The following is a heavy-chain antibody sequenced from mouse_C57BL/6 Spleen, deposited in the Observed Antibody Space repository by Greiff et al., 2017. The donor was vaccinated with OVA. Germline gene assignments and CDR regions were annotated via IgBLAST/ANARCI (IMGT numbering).Heavy chain of an antibody. CDR3: ARSEGYYGSLYWYFDV. J-gene: IGHJ1*03. CDR1: GYTFTSYW. V-gene: IGHV1-69*01. CDR2: IDPSDSYT. D-gene: IGHD1-1*01. Sequence: QVQLQQPGAELVMPGASVKLSCKASGYTFTSYWMHWVKQRPGQGLEWIGEIDPSDSYTNYNQKFKGKSTLTVDKSSSTAYMQLSSLTSEDSAVYYCARSEGYYGSLYWYFDVWGTGTTVTVSS.